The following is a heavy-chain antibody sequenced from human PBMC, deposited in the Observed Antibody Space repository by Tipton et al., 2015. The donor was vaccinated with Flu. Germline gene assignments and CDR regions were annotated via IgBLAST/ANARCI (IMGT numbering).Heavy chain of an antibody. V-gene: IGHV4-39*07. D-gene: IGHD6-6*01. J-gene: IGHJ4*02. CDR2: IYYSGST. CDR3: AREGRREQLALDY. CDR1: GGSISSSSYY. Sequence: TLSLTCTVSGGSISSSSYYWGWIRQPPGKGLEWIGSIYYSGSTYYNPSLKSRVTISVDTSKNQFSLKPSSVTAADTAVYYCAREGRREQLALDYWGQGTLVTVSS.